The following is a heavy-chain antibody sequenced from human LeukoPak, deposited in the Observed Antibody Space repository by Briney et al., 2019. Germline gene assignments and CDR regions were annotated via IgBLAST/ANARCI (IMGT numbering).Heavy chain of an antibody. CDR2: ISGSGGST. CDR1: GFTFSSYA. Sequence: GGSLRLSCAASGFTFSSYAMSWVRQAPGKGLEWVSAISGSGGSTYYADSVKGRFTISRDNSKNTLYLQMNSLRAEDTAVYYCAKEALYYYDSSVPGPAFDYWGQGTLVTVSS. D-gene: IGHD3-22*01. V-gene: IGHV3-23*01. CDR3: AKEALYYYDSSVPGPAFDY. J-gene: IGHJ4*02.